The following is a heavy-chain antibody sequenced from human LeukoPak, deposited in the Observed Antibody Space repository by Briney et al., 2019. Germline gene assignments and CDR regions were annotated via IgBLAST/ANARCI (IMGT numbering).Heavy chain of an antibody. J-gene: IGHJ5*02. V-gene: IGHV4-31*03. Sequence: SETLSLTCTVSGGSISSGAYYWGWIRQHPGEGLEWIGYIYYGGNTYYNASLYSRLTISVDTSKNQFSLKLSSVTAADTAVYYCASTNDFGDYMGAWGQGTLVTVSS. CDR3: ASTNDFGDYMGA. CDR1: GGSISSGAYY. CDR2: IYYGGNT. D-gene: IGHD4-17*01.